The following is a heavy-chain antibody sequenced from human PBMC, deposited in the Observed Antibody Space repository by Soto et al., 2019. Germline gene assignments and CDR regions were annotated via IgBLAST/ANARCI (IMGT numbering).Heavy chain of an antibody. J-gene: IGHJ5*02. CDR1: GYTFTDYF. CDR3: ARVTLMAGNWFDP. Sequence: QVQLVQSGAEVKKPGASVKVSCKASGYTFTDYFIHWVRQAPGQGFEWMGWINPNSRGTNYAQKFQGRVTMTRDTSNSTAYMELRGLRSDDTAVYYCARVTLMAGNWFDPWGQGTLVTVSS. V-gene: IGHV1-2*02. CDR2: INPNSRGT.